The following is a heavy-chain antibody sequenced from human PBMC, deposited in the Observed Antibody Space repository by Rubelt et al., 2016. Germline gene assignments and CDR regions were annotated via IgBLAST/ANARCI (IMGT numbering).Heavy chain of an antibody. Sequence: AISGSGGSTYYADSVKGRFTISRDNSKNTLYLQMNSLRAEDTAVYYCARGPEAAGFDYWGQGTLVTVSS. CDR3: ARGPEAAGFDY. D-gene: IGHD6-13*01. V-gene: IGHV3-23*01. J-gene: IGHJ4*02. CDR2: ISGSGGST.